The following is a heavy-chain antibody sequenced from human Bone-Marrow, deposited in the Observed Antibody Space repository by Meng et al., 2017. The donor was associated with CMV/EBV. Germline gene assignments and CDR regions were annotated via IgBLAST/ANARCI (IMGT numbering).Heavy chain of an antibody. Sequence: SETLSLTCTVSGYSISSGYYWSWIRQPPGKGLEWIGYIYYSGSTYYNPSLKSRITISVDTSKNQFSLKLSSVTAADTAVYYCARYMVVPAAVDAFAIWGQGKRV. V-gene: IGHV4-31*03. CDR1: GYSISSGYY. CDR3: ARYMVVPAAVDAFAI. J-gene: IGHJ3*02. CDR2: IYYSGST. D-gene: IGHD2-2*01.